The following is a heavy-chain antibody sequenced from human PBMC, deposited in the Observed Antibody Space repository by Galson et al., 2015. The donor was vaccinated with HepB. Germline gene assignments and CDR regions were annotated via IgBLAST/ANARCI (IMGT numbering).Heavy chain of an antibody. J-gene: IGHJ4*02. V-gene: IGHV3-21*01. Sequence: SLRLSCAASGFTFSSYGMNWVRQAPGKGLEWVSSFSSSRSNTVNYADSVKGRFTISRDNAKNSLYLQMNSLRAEDTAVYYCARVLESSSGWYHIDYWGQGTLVTVSS. CDR1: GFTFSSYG. D-gene: IGHD6-19*01. CDR2: FSSSRSNTV. CDR3: ARVLESSSGWYHIDY.